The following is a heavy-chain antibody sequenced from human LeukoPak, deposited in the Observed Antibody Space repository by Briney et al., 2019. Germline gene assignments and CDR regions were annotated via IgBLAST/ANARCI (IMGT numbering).Heavy chain of an antibody. CDR1: GYSLTNHY. CDR2: VLHTGGT. V-gene: IGHV4-34*12. Sequence: KPSETLSLTCAVYGYSLTNHYWIWIRQPPGKGLEWVGEVLHTGGTNYNPSLKSRVTISVDTSKNQFFLKLTSVTAADTAVYYCARGPAAIHPWGPGTLVTVSS. CDR3: ARGPAAIHP. J-gene: IGHJ5*02. D-gene: IGHD2-2*01.